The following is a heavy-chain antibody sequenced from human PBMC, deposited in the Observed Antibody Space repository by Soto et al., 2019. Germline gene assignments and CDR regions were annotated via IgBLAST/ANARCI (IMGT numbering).Heavy chain of an antibody. CDR1: VGSSSSYY. CDR3: ARSYYYDSSGYPYYFDY. J-gene: IGHJ4*02. Sequence: PSETLSLACTVSVGSSSSYYWSWIRQPPGKGLEWIGYIYYSGSTNYNPSLKSRVTISVDTSKNQFSLKLSSVTAADTAVYYCARSYYYDSSGYPYYFDYWGQGTLVTVSS. D-gene: IGHD3-22*01. V-gene: IGHV4-59*01. CDR2: IYYSGST.